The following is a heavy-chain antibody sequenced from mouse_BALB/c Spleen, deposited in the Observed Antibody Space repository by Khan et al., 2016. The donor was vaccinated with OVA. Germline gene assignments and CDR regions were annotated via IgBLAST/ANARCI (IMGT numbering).Heavy chain of an antibody. CDR1: GYTFTSYV. J-gene: IGHJ4*01. CDR2: INHYNDGT. Sequence: VRLQQSGPALVKPGASVQMSCKASGYTFTSYVMHWVQQKPGQGLEWIGNINHYNDGTKYNEKFKGKATLTSDKSSSTAYMELSSLTSESYAVMYCARRDYAMDYWGQGTSVTVSS. V-gene: IGHV1S136*01. CDR3: ARRDYAMDY.